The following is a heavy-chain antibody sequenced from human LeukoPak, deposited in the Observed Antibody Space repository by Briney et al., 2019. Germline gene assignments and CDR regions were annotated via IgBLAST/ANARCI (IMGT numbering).Heavy chain of an antibody. D-gene: IGHD2-2*01. CDR1: GFTFSSYA. J-gene: IGHJ1*01. Sequence: GGSLRLSCAASGFTFSSYAMSWVRQAPGKGLEWVSAISGSGGSTYYADSVKGRFTISRDNSKNTLYLQMNSLRAEDTAVYYCATARRGFCTSTSCYDSAEYFQHWGQGTLVTVSS. CDR3: ATARRGFCTSTSCYDSAEYFQH. CDR2: ISGSGGST. V-gene: IGHV3-23*01.